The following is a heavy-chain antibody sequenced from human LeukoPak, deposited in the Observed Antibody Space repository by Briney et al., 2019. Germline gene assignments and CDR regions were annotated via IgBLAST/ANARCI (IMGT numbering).Heavy chain of an antibody. D-gene: IGHD3-10*01. V-gene: IGHV4-30-4*01. Sequence: PSETLSLTCTVSGGSISSGDYFWSWIRQPPGKGLEWIGYIHYSGSTFYNPSLKSRVTISVDTSKNQFSLNLSSVTAADTAVCHCARDPGAYPYYFDYWGQGTLVTVSS. CDR3: ARDPGAYPYYFDY. CDR1: GGSISSGDYF. CDR2: IHYSGST. J-gene: IGHJ4*02.